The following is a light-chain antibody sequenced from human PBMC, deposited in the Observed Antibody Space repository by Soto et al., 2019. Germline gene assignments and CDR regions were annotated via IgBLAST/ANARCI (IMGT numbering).Light chain of an antibody. Sequence: AIQMTQSPSSLSASVGDRVTITCRASQGIRNDLGWYQQKPGKAPKLLIYAASSLQSGVPSRFSGSGSGTDFTPTNSTLQPKDFATFYFLKNNNSPNTLGRGTKRETK. J-gene: IGKJ2*01. CDR2: AAS. CDR3: LKNNNSPNT. V-gene: IGKV1-6*01. CDR1: QGIRND.